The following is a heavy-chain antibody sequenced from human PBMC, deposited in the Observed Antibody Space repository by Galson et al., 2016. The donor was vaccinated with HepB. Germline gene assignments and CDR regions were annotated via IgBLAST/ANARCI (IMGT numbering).Heavy chain of an antibody. Sequence: SLRLSCAASGSIVSSHYMNWVRQVPGKGLEWVAIIYSGGATYYADSVKGRFTISRDNPKNTVYLQMNSLRADDTAVYYCARDPGRIAAAGHLDSWGQGTLVTVSS. D-gene: IGHD6-13*01. J-gene: IGHJ5*01. CDR1: GSIVSSHY. CDR2: IYSGGAT. CDR3: ARDPGRIAAAGHLDS. V-gene: IGHV3-53*01.